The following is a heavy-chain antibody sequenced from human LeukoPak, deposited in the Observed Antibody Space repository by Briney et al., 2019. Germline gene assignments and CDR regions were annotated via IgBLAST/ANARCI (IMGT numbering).Heavy chain of an antibody. CDR1: GFTFSSYA. Sequence: PGGSLRLSCAASGFTFSSYAMSWVRQAPGKGLEWVSVISGSGGSTYYADSVKGRFTISRDNAKNSLYLQMNSLRAEDTAVYYCARDYGGSSPFDYWGQGTLVTVSS. CDR2: ISGSGGST. CDR3: ARDYGGSSPFDY. D-gene: IGHD4-23*01. V-gene: IGHV3-23*01. J-gene: IGHJ4*02.